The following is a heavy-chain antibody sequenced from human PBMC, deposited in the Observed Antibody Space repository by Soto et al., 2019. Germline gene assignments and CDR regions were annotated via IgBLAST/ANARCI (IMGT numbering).Heavy chain of an antibody. V-gene: IGHV3-21*01. CDR1: GFTFRSFS. Sequence: GGSLRLSCAASGFTFRSFSMNWGRQAPGEGLEWVSTISSNSAYIYYTDALRGRFTISRDNAKNSLHLQMNSLRAEDTAVYYCTRDASRDSSARGWFDPWGPGTLVTAPQ. D-gene: IGHD6-13*01. CDR2: ISSNSAYI. J-gene: IGHJ5*02. CDR3: TRDASRDSSARGWFDP.